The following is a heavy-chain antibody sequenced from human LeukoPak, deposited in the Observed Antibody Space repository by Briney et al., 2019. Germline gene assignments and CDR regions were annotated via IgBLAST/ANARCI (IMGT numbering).Heavy chain of an antibody. D-gene: IGHD1-26*01. CDR2: IYTSGST. CDR3: ATYMWLPTGSHAFDI. J-gene: IGHJ3*02. V-gene: IGHV4-61*02. CDR1: GGSISSGSYY. Sequence: SETLSLTCTVSGGSISSGSYYWSWIRQPAGKGLEWIGRIYTSGSTNYNPSLKSRVTISVDTSKNQFSLKLSSVTAADTAVFYCATYMWLPTGSHAFDIWGQGTMVTVSS.